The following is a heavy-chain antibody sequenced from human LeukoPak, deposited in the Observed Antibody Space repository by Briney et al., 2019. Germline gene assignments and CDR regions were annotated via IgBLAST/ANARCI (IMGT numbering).Heavy chain of an antibody. J-gene: IGHJ4*02. CDR2: INPSGGST. V-gene: IGHV1-46*01. Sequence: ASVKVSCKASGYTFTSYYMHWVRQAPGQGLEWMGIINPSGGSTSYAQKFQGRVTMTRDTSTSTAYMELSSLRSEDTAVYYCARDPIEYTAMVTGGHFDYWGQGTLVTVS. D-gene: IGHD5-18*01. CDR3: ARDPIEYTAMVTGGHFDY. CDR1: GYTFTSYY.